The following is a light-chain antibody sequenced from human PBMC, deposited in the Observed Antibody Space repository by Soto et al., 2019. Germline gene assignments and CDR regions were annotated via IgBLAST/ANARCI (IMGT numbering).Light chain of an antibody. CDR3: QQYGSSPLT. CDR1: QSVSNNY. J-gene: IGKJ3*01. Sequence: EIVLTQSPGTLSLSPGERGTLSCRASQSVSNNYLAWYQQKPGQAPRLLIYGAYTMATGIPDRFSGSGSGTDFTLTISRLEPEYFAVYYCQQYGSSPLTFGPGTKVDIK. V-gene: IGKV3-20*01. CDR2: GAY.